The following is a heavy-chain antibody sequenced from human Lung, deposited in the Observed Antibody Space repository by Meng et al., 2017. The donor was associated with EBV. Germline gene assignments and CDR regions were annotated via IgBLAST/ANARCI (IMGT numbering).Heavy chain of an antibody. V-gene: IGHV1-18*01. D-gene: IGHD1-26*01. CDR2: ISAYNGNT. J-gene: IGHJ4*02. Sequence: QAQLVQSGGEVKKPGDSVKVSCKASGYTFTNYGITWVRQAPGQGLEWMGWISAYNGNTNYAQTLQGRLTMTTDTSTSTAYMELRSLRSDDTAVYYCARVEVGITSRDYWGQGTLVTVFS. CDR3: ARVEVGITSRDY. CDR1: GYTFTNYG.